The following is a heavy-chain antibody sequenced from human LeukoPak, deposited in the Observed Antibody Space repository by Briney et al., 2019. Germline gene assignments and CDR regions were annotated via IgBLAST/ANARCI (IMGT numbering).Heavy chain of an antibody. J-gene: IGHJ4*02. Sequence: GGSLRLSCAASGFTFSSHGMHWVRQAPGKGLEWVAFIRYDGSNKYYADSVKGRFTISRDNAKNSLYLRMNSLRAEDTAVYYCARDEGVGYYFDYWGQGTLVTVSS. D-gene: IGHD6-13*01. CDR2: IRYDGSNK. CDR1: GFTFSSHG. CDR3: ARDEGVGYYFDY. V-gene: IGHV3-30*02.